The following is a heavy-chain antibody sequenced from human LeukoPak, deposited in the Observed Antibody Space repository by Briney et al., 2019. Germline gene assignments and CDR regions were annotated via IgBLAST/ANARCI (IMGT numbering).Heavy chain of an antibody. CDR3: ARHYRGLDY. CDR2: IYNGGST. CDR1: GASVNSDSYY. J-gene: IGHJ4*02. V-gene: IGHV4-61*03. Sequence: PSETLSLTCTVSGASVNSDSYYWSWIRQPPGKGLEWVGRIYNGGSTNYNPSLKSRVTMSVDTSKNHFSVKLSSVTAADTAVYYCARHYRGLDYWGQGTLATVSS. D-gene: IGHD4-23*01.